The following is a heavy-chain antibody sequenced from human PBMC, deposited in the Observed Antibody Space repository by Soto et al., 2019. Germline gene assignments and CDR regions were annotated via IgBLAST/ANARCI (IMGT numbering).Heavy chain of an antibody. J-gene: IGHJ5*02. Sequence: PSETLSLTCTVSGASVTSGTYYWNWIRQPPGKGLEWIGYIYSSGSTNYNPSLGRRVTMSLDSSKNQFSLKMTSVTAADTAVYYCAIIIAAVGTGFDPWGQGTLVTVSS. V-gene: IGHV4-61*01. CDR3: AIIIAAVGTGFDP. D-gene: IGHD6-13*01. CDR2: IYSSGST. CDR1: GASVTSGTYY.